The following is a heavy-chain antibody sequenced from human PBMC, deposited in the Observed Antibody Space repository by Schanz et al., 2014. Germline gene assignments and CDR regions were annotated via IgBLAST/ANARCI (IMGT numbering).Heavy chain of an antibody. Sequence: EVQLVESGGGLVQPGGSLRLSCAASTFTFSSDWMSWVRQAPGKGLEWVSYVSSRSSYTHYADSVKGRFTISRDNSKNTLFLQMNSLRVEDSAIYYCAKDISDTSGKDDYWGQGTLVTVSS. D-gene: IGHD3-22*01. CDR3: AKDISDTSGKDDY. CDR1: TFTFSSDW. V-gene: IGHV3-48*01. J-gene: IGHJ4*02. CDR2: VSSRSSYT.